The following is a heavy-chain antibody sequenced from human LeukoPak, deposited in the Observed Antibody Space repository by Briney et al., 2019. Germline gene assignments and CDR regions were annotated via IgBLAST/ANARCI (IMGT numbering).Heavy chain of an antibody. CDR2: MYTSGST. CDR1: GGSISSYY. Sequence: SETLSLTCTVSGGSISSYYWSWIRQPAGKGREWIGRMYTSGSTNYNPSLKSRVTMSVDTSKNQFSLKLSSVTAADTAVYYCARARSYGVFDYWGQGTLVTVSS. CDR3: ARARSYGVFDY. V-gene: IGHV4-4*07. J-gene: IGHJ4*02. D-gene: IGHD5-18*01.